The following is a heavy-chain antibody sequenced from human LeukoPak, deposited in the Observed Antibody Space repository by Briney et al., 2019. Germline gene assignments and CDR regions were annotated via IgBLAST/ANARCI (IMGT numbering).Heavy chain of an antibody. CDR3: ARTVVYSTSSPYYYGMDV. V-gene: IGHV3-21*04. CDR2: ISSSSSYI. Sequence: GGSLRLSCAASGFTFSSYSMNWVRQAPGKGLEWVSSISSSSSYIYYADSVKGRFTISRDNAKNSLYLQMNSLRAEDTAVYYCARTVVYSTSSPYYYGMDVWGQGPTVTVSS. D-gene: IGHD6-6*01. CDR1: GFTFSSYS. J-gene: IGHJ6*02.